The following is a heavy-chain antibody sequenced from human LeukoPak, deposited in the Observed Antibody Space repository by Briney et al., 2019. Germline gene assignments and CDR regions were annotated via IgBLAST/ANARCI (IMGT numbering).Heavy chain of an antibody. CDR3: AKDGGAAVAGTIDF. V-gene: IGHV3-30*18. Sequence: PGGSLRLSCAASRFTFSSYAMHWVRQAPGKGLEWVAVISSDGSHKFYGDPVKGRFTISRDNSKNTLYLQMDSLRAEDTALYYCAKDGGAAVAGTIDFWGQGTLVTVSS. J-gene: IGHJ4*02. CDR2: ISSDGSHK. D-gene: IGHD6-19*01. CDR1: RFTFSSYA.